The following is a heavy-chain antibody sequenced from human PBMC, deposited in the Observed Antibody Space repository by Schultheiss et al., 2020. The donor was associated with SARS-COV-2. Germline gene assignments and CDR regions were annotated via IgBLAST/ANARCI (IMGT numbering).Heavy chain of an antibody. V-gene: IGHV4-59*01. D-gene: IGHD4-11*01. Sequence: SQTLSLTCTVSGGSISSYYWSWIRQPPGKGLEWIGYISYSGSTDYNPSLKSRATISVDTSKNKFSLKLRSVTAADTAVYYCARAPLETVTSDDAFDIWGQGTMVTVSS. CDR2: ISYSGST. CDR1: GGSISSYY. CDR3: ARAPLETVTSDDAFDI. J-gene: IGHJ3*02.